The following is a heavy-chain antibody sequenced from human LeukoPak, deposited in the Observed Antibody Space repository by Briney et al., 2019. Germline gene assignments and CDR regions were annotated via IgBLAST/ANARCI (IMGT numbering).Heavy chain of an antibody. CDR2: IDNAGSIT. V-gene: IGHV3-74*03. Sequence: GGSLRLSCAASGFTFSNYWIHWVRQAPGKGLVWVSRIDNAGSITTYADSVKGRFTISRDNSINTVDLQMNSLRAEDTAVYYCVKEYHSRGFGAYFDYWGQGTLVTVSS. D-gene: IGHD3-3*01. CDR3: VKEYHSRGFGAYFDY. CDR1: GFTFSNYW. J-gene: IGHJ4*02.